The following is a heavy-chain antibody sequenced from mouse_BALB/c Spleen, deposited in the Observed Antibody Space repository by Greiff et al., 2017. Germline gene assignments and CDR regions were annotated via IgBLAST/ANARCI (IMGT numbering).Heavy chain of an antibody. CDR1: GFSLTSYG. J-gene: IGHJ3*01. V-gene: IGHV2-6-2*01. D-gene: IGHD2-3*01. Sequence: VQLKESGPDLVAPSQSLSITCTVSGFSLTSYGVHWVRQPPGKGLEWLVVIWSDGSTTYNSALKSRLSISKDNSKSQVFLKMNSLQTDDTAMYYCARGGMYDGYYEAWFAYWGQGTLVTVSA. CDR2: IWSDGST. CDR3: ARGGMYDGYYEAWFAY.